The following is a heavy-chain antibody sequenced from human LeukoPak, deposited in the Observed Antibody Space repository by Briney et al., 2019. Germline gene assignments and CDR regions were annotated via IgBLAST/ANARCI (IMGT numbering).Heavy chain of an antibody. J-gene: IGHJ3*02. CDR1: GFTFSS. D-gene: IGHD3-10*01. CDR3: ARGRHGSGSFDAFHI. V-gene: IGHV3-21*01. CDR2: ISTSSIYI. Sequence: GGSLRLSCAASGFTFSSMNWVRQAPGKGLEWVSSISTSSIYIYYTNSMKDRFTISRDNARNSLYLQLNSLRVEDTAIYYCARGRHGSGSFDAFHIWGQGTMVTVSS.